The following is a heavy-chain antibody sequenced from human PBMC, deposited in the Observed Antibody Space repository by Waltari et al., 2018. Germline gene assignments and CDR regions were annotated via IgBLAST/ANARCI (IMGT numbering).Heavy chain of an antibody. D-gene: IGHD3-22*01. Sequence: EVQLLESGGGLVQPGGSLRLSCAASGFTFSSYAMSWFRQAPGKGLEWVSAISGSGGSTYYADSVKGRFTISRDNSKNTLYLQMNSLRAEDTAVYYCAKDGYQSRYAFDIWGQGTMVTVSS. J-gene: IGHJ3*02. V-gene: IGHV3-23*01. CDR2: ISGSGGST. CDR1: GFTFSSYA. CDR3: AKDGYQSRYAFDI.